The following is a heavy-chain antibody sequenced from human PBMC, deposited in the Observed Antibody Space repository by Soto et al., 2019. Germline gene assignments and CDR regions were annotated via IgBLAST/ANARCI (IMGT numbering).Heavy chain of an antibody. CDR1: GYTFTSCD. J-gene: IGHJ6*03. Sequence: ASVKVSCKASGYTFTSCDINWVRQATGQGLEWMGWMNPNSGNTGYAQKFQGRVTMTRNTSISTAYMELSSLRSEDTAVYYCARVGDSSSSYYYYYMDVWGKGTTVTVSS. D-gene: IGHD6-13*01. V-gene: IGHV1-8*01. CDR3: ARVGDSSSSYYYYYMDV. CDR2: MNPNSGNT.